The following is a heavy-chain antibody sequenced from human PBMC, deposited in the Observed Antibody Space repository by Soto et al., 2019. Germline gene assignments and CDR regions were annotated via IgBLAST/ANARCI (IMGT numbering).Heavy chain of an antibody. J-gene: IGHJ4*02. CDR1: GGSFSGYY. Sequence: SETLSLTCAVYGGSFSGYYWSWIRQPPGKGLEWIGEINHSGSTNYNPSLKSRVTISVDTSKNQFSLKLSSVTAADTAVYYCARVYLAVAGTWEYYFDYWGQGTLVTVSS. V-gene: IGHV4-34*01. CDR2: INHSGST. CDR3: ARVYLAVAGTWEYYFDY. D-gene: IGHD6-19*01.